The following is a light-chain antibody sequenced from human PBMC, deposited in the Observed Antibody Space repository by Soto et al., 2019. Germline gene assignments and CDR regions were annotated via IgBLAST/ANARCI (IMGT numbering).Light chain of an antibody. CDR1: QSVGTN. J-gene: IGKJ4*01. V-gene: IGKV3-15*01. Sequence: EIVMTQSPATLSVSPGERATLSCRASQSVGTNLAWYQQRPGQAPRLLIYGASTRATGIPASFSGRGSGTEFPLTISRLQSEDFALYYCQQYVDWPLTFGGGTKVEVK. CDR3: QQYVDWPLT. CDR2: GAS.